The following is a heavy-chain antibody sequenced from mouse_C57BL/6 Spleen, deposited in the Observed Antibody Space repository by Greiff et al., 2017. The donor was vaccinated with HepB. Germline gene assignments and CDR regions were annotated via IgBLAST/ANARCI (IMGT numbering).Heavy chain of an antibody. V-gene: IGHV1-50*01. J-gene: IGHJ3*01. CDR2: IDPSDSYT. CDR3: ARNTDYGSSPWFAY. CDR1: GYTFTSYW. D-gene: IGHD1-1*01. Sequence: QVQLQQPGAELVKPGASVKLSCKASGYTFTSYWMQWVNQRPGQGLEWIGEIDPSDSYTNYNQKFKGKATLTVDTSSSTAYMQLSSLTSEDSAVYYSARNTDYGSSPWFAYWGQGTLVTVSA.